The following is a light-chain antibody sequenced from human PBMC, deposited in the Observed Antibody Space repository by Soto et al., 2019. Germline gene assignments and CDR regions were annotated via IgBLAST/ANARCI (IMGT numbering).Light chain of an antibody. CDR2: DAS. CDR1: QSISNSY. J-gene: IGKJ5*01. Sequence: EVVLTQSPGTLSLSPGERATLCCRTSQSISNSYLAWYQQKPGQAPRLLIYDASDRATGIPGRFSGSGSGTDFTLSISSLEPEDFAVYYCQQRSDWPPITFGQGTRLEIK. CDR3: QQRSDWPPIT. V-gene: IGKV3D-20*02.